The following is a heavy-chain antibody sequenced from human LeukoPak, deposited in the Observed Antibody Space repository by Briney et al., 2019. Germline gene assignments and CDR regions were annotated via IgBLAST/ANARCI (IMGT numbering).Heavy chain of an antibody. J-gene: IGHJ5*02. D-gene: IGHD2-2*01. Sequence: ASVKVSCKASGYTFTSYAMHWVRQAPGQRLEWMGWINAGNGNTKYSQKFQGRVTITRDTSASTAYMELSSPRSEDTAVYYCARAPYCSSTSCYDNWFDPWGQGTLVTVSS. CDR3: ARAPYCSSTSCYDNWFDP. CDR1: GYTFTSYA. V-gene: IGHV1-3*01. CDR2: INAGNGNT.